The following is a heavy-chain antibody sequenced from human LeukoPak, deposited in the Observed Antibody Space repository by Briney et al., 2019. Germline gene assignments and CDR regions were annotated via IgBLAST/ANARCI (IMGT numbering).Heavy chain of an antibody. V-gene: IGHV1-2*02. CDR2: INPNSGGR. Sequence: GASVKVSFKASGYTFTGYYMHWVRQAPGQGLEWMGWINPNSGGRNYAQKFQDRVTMTRDTSISTAYMELSRLRSDDTAVYYCARDAYYYDSSGYPSDDAFDIWGQGTMVTVSS. CDR1: GYTFTGYY. J-gene: IGHJ3*02. D-gene: IGHD3-22*01. CDR3: ARDAYYYDSSGYPSDDAFDI.